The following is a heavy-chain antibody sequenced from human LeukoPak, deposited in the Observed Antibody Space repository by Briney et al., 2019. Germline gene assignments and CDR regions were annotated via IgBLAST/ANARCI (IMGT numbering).Heavy chain of an antibody. CDR2: ISGSGGST. V-gene: IGHV3-23*01. J-gene: IGHJ4*02. CDR1: GFTFSSYA. Sequence: GGSLRLPCAASGFTFSSYATSWVRQAPGKGLEWVSAISGSGGSTYYADSVKGRFTISRDNSKNTLYLQMNSLRAEDTAVYYCAKDLGYGDYQGGYYFDYWGQGTLVTVSS. CDR3: AKDLGYGDYQGGYYFDY. D-gene: IGHD4-17*01.